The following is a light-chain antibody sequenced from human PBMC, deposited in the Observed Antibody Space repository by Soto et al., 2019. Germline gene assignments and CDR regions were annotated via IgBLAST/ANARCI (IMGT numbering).Light chain of an antibody. Sequence: DIQMTQSPSSLSASVGDRVTITCRASQGISNYLAWYQQKPGKVPKLLIYAASTLQSGVPSRFSGSGSGTDFTLTISSLQPEXVAXXXXXXXNSAPRTFGQGTKVEIK. J-gene: IGKJ1*01. CDR1: QGISNY. CDR2: AAS. V-gene: IGKV1-27*01. CDR3: XXXNSAPRT.